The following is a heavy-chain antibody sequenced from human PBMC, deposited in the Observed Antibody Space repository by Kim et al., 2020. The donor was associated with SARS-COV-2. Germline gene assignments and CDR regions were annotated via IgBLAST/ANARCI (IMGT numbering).Heavy chain of an antibody. CDR1: GFTFSSYA. Sequence: GGSLRLSCAASGFTFSSYAMSWVRQAPGKGLEWVSAISGSGGSTYYADSVKGRFTISRDNSKNTLYLQMNSLRAEDTAVYYCAKFLRGDPLLEGMDVWGQGTTVTVSS. V-gene: IGHV3-23*01. CDR3: AKFLRGDPLLEGMDV. CDR2: ISGSGGST. D-gene: IGHD3-16*01. J-gene: IGHJ6*02.